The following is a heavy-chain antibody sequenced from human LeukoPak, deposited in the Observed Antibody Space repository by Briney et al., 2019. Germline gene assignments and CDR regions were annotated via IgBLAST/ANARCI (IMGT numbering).Heavy chain of an antibody. CDR2: FDPEGGET. V-gene: IGHV1-24*01. Sequence: ASVKVSCKVSGYTLTELSMHWVRQAPGKGLEWMGGFDPEGGETIYAQKFQGRVTMTEDASTDTAYMELSSLRSEDTAVYYCATPYYYDSSGYPQDAFDIWGQGTIVTVSS. CDR3: ATPYYYDSSGYPQDAFDI. J-gene: IGHJ3*02. CDR1: GYTLTELS. D-gene: IGHD3-22*01.